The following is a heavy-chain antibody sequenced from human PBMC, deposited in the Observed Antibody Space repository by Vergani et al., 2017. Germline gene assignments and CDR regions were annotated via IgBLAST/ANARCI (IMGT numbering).Heavy chain of an antibody. CDR2: MYTSGPT. CDR1: GASVSRGTYY. D-gene: IGHD2-21*01. J-gene: IGHJ6*03. CDR3: ARASHCINCYSEWPNGPGYYYMDV. Sequence: QVQLQESGPGLLKPSQTLSLTCTVSGASVSRGTYYWTWIRQPAGKKLEWIVRMYTSGPTIYNPSLESRVTMSVDTSKNQFSLQLSSVTAADPAVYYCARASHCINCYSEWPNGPGYYYMDVWGKGTTVTVSS. V-gene: IGHV4-61*02.